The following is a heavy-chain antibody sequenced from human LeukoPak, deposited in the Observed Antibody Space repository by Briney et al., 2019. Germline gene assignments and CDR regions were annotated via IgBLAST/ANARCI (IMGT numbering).Heavy chain of an antibody. CDR1: GGSISSSNW. CDR2: IYHSGST. Sequence: PSGTLSLTCAVSGGSISSSNWWSWVRQPPGKGLEWIGEIYHSGSTNYNPSLKSRVTISVDTSKNQFSLKLSSVTAADTAVYYCARDSPHDFWSGYGVYGMDVWGQGTTVTVSS. CDR3: ARDSPHDFWSGYGVYGMDV. J-gene: IGHJ6*02. V-gene: IGHV4-4*02. D-gene: IGHD3-3*01.